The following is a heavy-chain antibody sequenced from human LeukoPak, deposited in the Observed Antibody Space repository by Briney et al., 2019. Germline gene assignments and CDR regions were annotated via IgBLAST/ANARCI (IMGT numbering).Heavy chain of an antibody. D-gene: IGHD4-11*01. CDR2: IYYSGST. CDR3: ARHGHHGNYDF. V-gene: IGHV4-39*01. CDR1: GGSVSSATYY. Sequence: SETLSLTCTVSGGSVSSATYYWAWIRQPPGKGLEWIGSIYYSGSTYYNPSLKSPVTISVDTSKNQFSLKLSSVTAADTAVYHRARHGHHGNYDFWGQGTLVTVSS. J-gene: IGHJ4*02.